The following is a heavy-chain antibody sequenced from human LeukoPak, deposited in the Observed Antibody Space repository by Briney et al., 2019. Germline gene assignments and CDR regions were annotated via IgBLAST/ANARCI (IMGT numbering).Heavy chain of an antibody. CDR3: ARDRGSGYDPGYFDY. CDR1: GFTFSSHW. V-gene: IGHV3-74*01. D-gene: IGHD5-12*01. J-gene: IGHJ4*02. CDR2: TNSDGRST. Sequence: GGSLRLSCTASGFTFSSHWMHWVRQAPGKGLVWVSRTNSDGRSTTYADSVKGRFTVSRDNAKTTLYLQMNSLRAEDTAVYYCARDRGSGYDPGYFDYWGQGTLVTVSS.